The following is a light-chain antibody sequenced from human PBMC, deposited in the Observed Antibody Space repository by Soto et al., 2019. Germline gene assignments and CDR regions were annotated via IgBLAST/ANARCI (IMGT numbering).Light chain of an antibody. J-gene: IGLJ2*01. CDR3: LLYYGGAQVL. V-gene: IGLV7-43*01. CDR1: AGAVTSAYY. Sequence: QAVVTQEPSLTVSPGGTVTLTCASSAGAVTSAYYTNWLQQKPGQAPRALIYSTSEKHSWTPARFSGSLLGGKAALPLSAAQPEDEADYYCLLYYGGAQVLFGGGTKLTVL. CDR2: STS.